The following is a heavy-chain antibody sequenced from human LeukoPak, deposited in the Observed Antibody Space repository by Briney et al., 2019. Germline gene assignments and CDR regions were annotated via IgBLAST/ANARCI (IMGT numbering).Heavy chain of an antibody. CDR1: GYTFTSYG. CDR2: ISAYNGNT. V-gene: IGHV1-18*01. Sequence: GASVKVSCKASGYTFTSYGISWVRQAPGQGLEWMGWISAYNGNTNYAQKLQGRVTMTTDTSTSTAYMELRSLRSDDTAVYYCARDKVHDSSGYWVSHYYYYGMDVWGQGTTVTVSS. J-gene: IGHJ6*02. D-gene: IGHD3-22*01. CDR3: ARDKVHDSSGYWVSHYYYYGMDV.